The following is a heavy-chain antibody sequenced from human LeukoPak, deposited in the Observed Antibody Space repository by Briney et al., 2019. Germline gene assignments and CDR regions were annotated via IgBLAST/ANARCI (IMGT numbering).Heavy chain of an antibody. V-gene: IGHV4-59*05. CDR3: ARLRDYYYNYMDV. CDR2: IYYSGST. Sequence: SETLSLTCTVSGGSISSYYWSWIRQPAGKGLEWIGRIYYSGSTYYNPSLKSRVTISVDTSKIQISLKLNSVTAADTAVYYCARLRDYYYNYMDVWGKGTTVTISS. CDR1: GGSISSYY. J-gene: IGHJ6*03.